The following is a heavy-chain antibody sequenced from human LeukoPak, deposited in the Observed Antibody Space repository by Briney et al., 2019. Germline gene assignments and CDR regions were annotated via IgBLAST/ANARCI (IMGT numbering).Heavy chain of an antibody. CDR3: AISSGWYSYYFDY. CDR2: ISSSSSYT. CDR1: GFTFSDYY. D-gene: IGHD6-19*01. V-gene: IGHV3-11*03. J-gene: IGHJ4*02. Sequence: GGSLRLSCAASGFTFSDYYMSWIRQAPGKGLEWVSYISSSSSYTNYADSVKGRFTISRDNAKNSLYLQMNSLRAEDTALYYCAISSGWYSYYFDYWGQGTLVTVSS.